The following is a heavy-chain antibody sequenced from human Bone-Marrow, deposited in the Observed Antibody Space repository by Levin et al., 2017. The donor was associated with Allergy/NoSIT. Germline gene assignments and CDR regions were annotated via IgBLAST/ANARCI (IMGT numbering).Heavy chain of an antibody. D-gene: IGHD1-1*01. CDR2: ISDSGDST. Sequence: GESLKISCGASGFTFSSYAMSWVRQAPGKGLEWVSAISDSGDSTYYADSVKGRFTISRDNSKNTLYLQMNSLRAEDTAVYYCALHDPTDYWGQGTLVTVSS. V-gene: IGHV3-23*01. CDR1: GFTFSSYA. J-gene: IGHJ4*02. CDR3: ALHDPTDY.